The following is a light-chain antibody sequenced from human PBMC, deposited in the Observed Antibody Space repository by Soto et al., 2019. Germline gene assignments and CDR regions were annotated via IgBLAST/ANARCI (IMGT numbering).Light chain of an antibody. Sequence: QSALTQPASVSGSPGQSITISCTGTSSDIGAYNYVSWYQQHPGKAPKLMIYEVTNRPSGISNRFSGSRSGNTASLSISGLHAEDEADYYCSSYSGANAFVFGTGTKLTVL. J-gene: IGLJ1*01. CDR3: SSYSGANAFV. CDR2: EVT. V-gene: IGLV2-14*01. CDR1: SSDIGAYNY.